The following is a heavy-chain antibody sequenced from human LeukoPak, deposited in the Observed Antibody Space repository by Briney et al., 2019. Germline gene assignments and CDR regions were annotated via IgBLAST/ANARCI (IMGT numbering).Heavy chain of an antibody. D-gene: IGHD2-21*02. V-gene: IGHV4-59*01. CDR1: GGSISSYD. CDR2: ISHSGNT. Sequence: SETLSLTCTVSGGSISSYDWSWIRQPPGRGLEWIAYISHSGNTNYNPSLKSRVTISADTSKNQFSLKLSSVTAADTAVYYCARLQEKDMTARYNWFDPWGQGTLVTVSS. J-gene: IGHJ5*02. CDR3: ARLQEKDMTARYNWFDP.